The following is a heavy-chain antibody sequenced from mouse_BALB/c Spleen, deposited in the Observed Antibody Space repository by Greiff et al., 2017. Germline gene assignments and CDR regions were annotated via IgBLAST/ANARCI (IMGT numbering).Heavy chain of an antibody. CDR2: IDPETGGT. Sequence: VQVVESGAELVRPGASVTLSCKASGYTFTDYEMHWVKQTPVHGLEWIGAIDPETGGTAYNQKFKGKATLTADKSSSTAYMELRSLTSEDSAVYYCTRRKLTGSYFDYWGQGTTLTVSS. CDR3: TRRKLTGSYFDY. J-gene: IGHJ2*01. CDR1: GYTFTDYE. D-gene: IGHD4-1*01. V-gene: IGHV1-15*01.